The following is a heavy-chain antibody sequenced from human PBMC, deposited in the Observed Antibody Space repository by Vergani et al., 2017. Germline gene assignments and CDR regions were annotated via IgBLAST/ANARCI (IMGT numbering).Heavy chain of an antibody. CDR3: ARVGDSSGLLYYYYYYGMDV. D-gene: IGHD3-22*01. J-gene: IGHJ6*02. CDR1: GGSISSYY. V-gene: IGHV4-39*01. CDR2: IYYSGST. Sequence: QVQLQESGPGLVKPSETLSLTCTVSGGSISSYYWGWIRQPPGKGLEWIGSIYYSGSTYYNPALKSRVTISADTSKNQFSLKLSSVTAADTAVYYCARVGDSSGLLYYYYYYGMDVWGQGTTVTVSS.